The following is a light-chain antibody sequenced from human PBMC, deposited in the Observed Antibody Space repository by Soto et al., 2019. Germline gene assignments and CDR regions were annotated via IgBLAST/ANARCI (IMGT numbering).Light chain of an antibody. CDR3: AAWDDSLKV. CDR2: RNN. V-gene: IGLV1-47*01. J-gene: IGLJ1*01. Sequence: QSVLTQPPSAPGTPGQRVTISCSGSSSNIGSNYVYWYQQLPGTAPKLLIYRNNQRPSGVPDRFSGSKSGTSASLAISGLRSEDEADYYCAAWDDSLKVFGTGTKLTVL. CDR1: SSNIGSNY.